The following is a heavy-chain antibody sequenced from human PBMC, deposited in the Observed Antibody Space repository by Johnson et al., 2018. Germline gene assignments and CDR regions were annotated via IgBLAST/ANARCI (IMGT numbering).Heavy chain of an antibody. J-gene: IGHJ2*01. CDR2: VYYSGVT. CDR3: ARDVRYPGAYWYFDL. Sequence: QVQLQESGSALVKPSQTLSLICAVSGGSINDGGYSWNWVRQSPGKGLEWLGYVYYSGVTYYNPSLKSRVTIPMDRSKNQFSLNLTSATAADPAVYFCARDVRYPGAYWYFDLWGRGTLVTVSS. CDR1: GGSINDGGYS. V-gene: IGHV4-30-2*06. D-gene: IGHD2-2*02.